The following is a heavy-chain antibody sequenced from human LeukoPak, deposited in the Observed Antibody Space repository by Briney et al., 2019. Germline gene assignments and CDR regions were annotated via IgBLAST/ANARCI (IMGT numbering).Heavy chain of an antibody. J-gene: IGHJ4*02. CDR2: IYYSGST. V-gene: IGHV4-59*01. CDR1: GGSISSYY. Sequence: SETLSLTCTVPGGSISSYYWSWIRQPPGKGLEWIGYIYYSGSTNYNPSLKSRVTISVDTSKNQFSLKLSSVTAADTAVYYCARYYYDSSGYYYDYWGQGTLVTVSS. D-gene: IGHD3-22*01. CDR3: ARYYYDSSGYYYDY.